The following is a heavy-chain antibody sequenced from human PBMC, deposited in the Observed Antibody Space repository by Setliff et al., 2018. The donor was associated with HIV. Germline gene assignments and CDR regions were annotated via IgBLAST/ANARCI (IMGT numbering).Heavy chain of an antibody. J-gene: IGHJ3*02. V-gene: IGHV1-18*01. D-gene: IGHD2-8*01. Sequence: ASVKVSCKASGYTFTSYGISGVRQAPGQGLEWMGWISTYNGNTNYPQKFQGRVTMTTDTSTSTAYMELRSLRSDDTAVYYCARGYCTNAVCFDAFDIWGQGTMVTVSS. CDR2: ISTYNGNT. CDR1: GYTFTSYG. CDR3: ARGYCTNAVCFDAFDI.